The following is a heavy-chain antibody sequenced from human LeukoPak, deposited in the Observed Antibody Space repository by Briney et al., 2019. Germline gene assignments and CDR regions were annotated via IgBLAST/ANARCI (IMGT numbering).Heavy chain of an antibody. V-gene: IGHV3-66*01. J-gene: IGHJ4*02. CDR2: IYSGGST. CDR1: GFTVSSNY. CDR3: ARLDRITGTDDY. Sequence: PGGSLRPSCAASGFTVSSNYMSWVRQAPGKGLEWVSVIYSGGSTYYADSVKGRFTISRDNSKNTLYLQMNSLRAEDTAVYYCARLDRITGTDDYWGQGTLVTVSS. D-gene: IGHD1-20*01.